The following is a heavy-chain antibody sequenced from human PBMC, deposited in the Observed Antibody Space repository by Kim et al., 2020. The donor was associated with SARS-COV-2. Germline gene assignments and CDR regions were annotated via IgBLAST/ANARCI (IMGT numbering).Heavy chain of an antibody. CDR1: GFTFSDYY. CDR3: ARDWGSGRGRGAFDI. J-gene: IGHJ3*02. D-gene: IGHD6-19*01. Sequence: GGSLRLSCAASGFTFSDYYMSWIRQAPGKGLEWVSYISSSSSYTNYADSVKGRFTISRDNAKNSLYLQMNSLRAEDTAVYYCARDWGSGRGRGAFDIWGQGTMVTVSS. V-gene: IGHV3-11*06. CDR2: ISSSSSYT.